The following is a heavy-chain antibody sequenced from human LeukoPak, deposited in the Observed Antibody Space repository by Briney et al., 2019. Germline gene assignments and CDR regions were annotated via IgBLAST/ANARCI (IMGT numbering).Heavy chain of an antibody. CDR2: INKDGSVT. J-gene: IGHJ5*02. CDR3: AKDLRYCSSTSCRFDP. D-gene: IGHD2-2*01. Sequence: GGSLRLSCAASGFTFSNYWMKWVRQAPGGRPEWLASINKDGSVTYYADSVRGRFTISRDNSKNTLYLQMNSLRAEDTAVYYCAKDLRYCSSTSCRFDPWGQGTLVTVSS. V-gene: IGHV3-7*03. CDR1: GFTFSNYW.